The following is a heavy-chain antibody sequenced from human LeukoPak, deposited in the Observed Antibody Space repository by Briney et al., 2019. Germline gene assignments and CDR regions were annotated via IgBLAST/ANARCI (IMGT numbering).Heavy chain of an antibody. J-gene: IGHJ4*02. CDR3: ARGGDYGGTFDY. V-gene: IGHV1-69*01. CDR1: GGTFSSYA. CDR2: IIPIFGTA. Sequence: SVKVSCKASGGTFSSYAISWVRQAPGQGLEWMGGIIPIFGTANYAQKFQGRVTITADESTSTAYMELSSLRSEGTAVYYCARGGDYGGTFDYWGQGTLVTVSS. D-gene: IGHD4-23*01.